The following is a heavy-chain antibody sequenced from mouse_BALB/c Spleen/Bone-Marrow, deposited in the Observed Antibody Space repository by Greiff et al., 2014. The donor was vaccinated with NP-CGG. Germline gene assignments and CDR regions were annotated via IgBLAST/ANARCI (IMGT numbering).Heavy chain of an antibody. V-gene: IGHV14-3*02. CDR3: ARYRLGTYFDY. CDR1: GFNIKDIY. CDR2: IDPANGNT. Sequence: EVQLQQSGAELVKPGASVKLSCTASGFNIKDIYMHWVKQRPEQGLEWIGRIDPANGNTKYDPKFQGKATITADTSSNTAYLQLSSLTSEDTAVYYCARYRLGTYFDYWGQGTTLTVSS. D-gene: IGHD2-14*01. J-gene: IGHJ2*01.